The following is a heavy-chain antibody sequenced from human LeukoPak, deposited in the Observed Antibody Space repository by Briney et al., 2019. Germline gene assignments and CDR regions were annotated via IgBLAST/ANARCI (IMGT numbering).Heavy chain of an antibody. Sequence: SETLSLTCSVSGGSISGYYRTWIRQPAGKGLEWIGRVYTSGSTHYNPSLKTRLTMSVDTSKNQFSLKLTSVTAADTAVYYCARLITGTTTAIDIWGQGTMVTVSS. CDR2: VYTSGST. CDR3: ARLITGTTTAIDI. CDR1: GGSISGYY. D-gene: IGHD1-7*01. V-gene: IGHV4-4*07. J-gene: IGHJ3*02.